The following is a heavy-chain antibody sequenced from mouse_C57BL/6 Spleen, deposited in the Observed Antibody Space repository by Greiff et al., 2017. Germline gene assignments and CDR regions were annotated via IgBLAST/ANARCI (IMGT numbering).Heavy chain of an antibody. D-gene: IGHD2-1*01. Sequence: QVQLQQPGAELVRPGSSVKLSCKASGYTFTSYWMDWVKQRPGQGLEWIGNIYPSDSETHYNQKFKDKATLTVDKSSSTAYMQLSSLTSEDSAVYYCARGGYGNYFDYWCQGTTLTVSS. CDR2: IYPSDSET. CDR1: GYTFTSYW. V-gene: IGHV1-61*01. J-gene: IGHJ2*01. CDR3: ARGGYGNYFDY.